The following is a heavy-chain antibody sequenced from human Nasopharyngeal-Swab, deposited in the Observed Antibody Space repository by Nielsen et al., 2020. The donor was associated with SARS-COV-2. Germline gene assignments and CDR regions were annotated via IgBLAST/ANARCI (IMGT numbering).Heavy chain of an antibody. V-gene: IGHV3-30*02. Sequence: GESLKISCAASGFTFSSYGMHWVRQAPGKGLEWVAFIRYDGSNKYYADSVKGRFTISRGNSKNTLYLQMNSLRAEDTAVYYCAKDGAYDTMIVVVIKGPAFDIWGQGTMVTVSS. CDR3: AKDGAYDTMIVVVIKGPAFDI. D-gene: IGHD3-22*01. CDR1: GFTFSSYG. J-gene: IGHJ3*02. CDR2: IRYDGSNK.